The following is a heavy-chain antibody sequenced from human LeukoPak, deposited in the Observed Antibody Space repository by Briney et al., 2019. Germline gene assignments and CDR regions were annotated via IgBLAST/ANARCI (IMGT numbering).Heavy chain of an antibody. J-gene: IGHJ5*02. D-gene: IGHD6-6*01. Sequence: VASVKVSCKASGYTFTGYYMHWVRQAPGQGLEWMGWINPNSGGTNYAQKFQGRVTMTRDTSTSTAYMELSRLRSDDTAVYYCARIAARHTSVRYNPWGQGTLVTVSS. CDR3: ARIAARHTSVRYNP. V-gene: IGHV1-2*02. CDR2: INPNSGGT. CDR1: GYTFTGYY.